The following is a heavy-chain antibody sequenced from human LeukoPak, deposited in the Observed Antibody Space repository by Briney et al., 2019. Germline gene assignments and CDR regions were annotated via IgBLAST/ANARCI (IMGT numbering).Heavy chain of an antibody. CDR2: IYHSGST. V-gene: IGHV4-30-2*01. CDR1: GGSISSGGYS. CDR3: ARAQGSLLLDY. D-gene: IGHD2-15*01. J-gene: IGHJ4*02. Sequence: PSETLSLTCAVSGGSISSGGYSWSWIRQPPGKGLEWIGYIYHSGSTYYNPSLKSRVTISVDRSKNQFSLKLSSVTAADTAVYYCARAQGSLLLDYWGQGTLVTVSS.